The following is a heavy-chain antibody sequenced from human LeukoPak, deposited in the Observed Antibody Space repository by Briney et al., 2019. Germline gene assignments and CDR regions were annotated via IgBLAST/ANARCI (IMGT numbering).Heavy chain of an antibody. Sequence: SETLSLTCTVSGGSISSYYWSWIRQPAGKGLEWIGRIYTSGSTNYNPSLKSRVTMSVDTSKNQFSLKLSSVTAADTAVYYCAREGRLISEQLILYYFDYWGQGTLVTVSS. V-gene: IGHV4-4*07. J-gene: IGHJ4*02. CDR1: GGSISSYY. D-gene: IGHD6-13*01. CDR3: AREGRLISEQLILYYFDY. CDR2: IYTSGST.